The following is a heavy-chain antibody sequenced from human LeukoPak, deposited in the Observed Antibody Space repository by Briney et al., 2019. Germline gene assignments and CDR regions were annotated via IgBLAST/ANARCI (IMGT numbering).Heavy chain of an antibody. CDR2: INSDGGGA. J-gene: IGHJ5*02. Sequence: PGGSLRLSCAASGITFGNNWMHWVRQGPGKGVVWISRINSDGGGAIYADSVKGRFTVSRDNAKNTLYLQMNSLRAEDTAVYYCARDVPHNWFDTWGQGTLVTVSS. CDR1: GITFGNNW. V-gene: IGHV3-74*01. CDR3: ARDVPHNWFDT.